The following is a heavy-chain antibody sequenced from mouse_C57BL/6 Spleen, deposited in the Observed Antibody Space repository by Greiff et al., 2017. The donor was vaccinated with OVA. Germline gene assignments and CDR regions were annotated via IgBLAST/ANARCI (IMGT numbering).Heavy chain of an antibody. D-gene: IGHD1-1*01. CDR1: GYAFSSYW. J-gene: IGHJ1*03. Sequence: VQVVESGAELVKPGASVKISCKASGYAFSSYWMNWVKQRPGKGLEWIGQIYPGDGDTNYNGKFKGKATLTADKSSSTAYMQLSSLTSEDSAVYFCARADYYGSSYEYFDVWGTGTTVTVSS. V-gene: IGHV1-80*01. CDR2: IYPGDGDT. CDR3: ARADYYGSSYEYFDV.